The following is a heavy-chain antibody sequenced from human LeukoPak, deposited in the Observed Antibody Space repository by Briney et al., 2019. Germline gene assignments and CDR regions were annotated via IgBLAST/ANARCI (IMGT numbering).Heavy chain of an antibody. J-gene: IGHJ4*02. D-gene: IGHD5-18*01. CDR3: ARDLPSDTAMALDY. CDR1: GFTVSRNY. Sequence: GGSLRLSCAATGFTVSRNYMSWVRQPPGKGLEWVAVIWYDGSNKYYADSVKGRFTISRDNSKNTLYLQMNSLRAEDTAVYYCARDLPSDTAMALDYWGQGTLVTVSS. V-gene: IGHV3-33*07. CDR2: IWYDGSNK.